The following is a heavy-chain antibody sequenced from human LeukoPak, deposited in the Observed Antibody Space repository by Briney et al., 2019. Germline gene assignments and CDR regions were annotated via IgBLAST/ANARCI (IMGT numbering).Heavy chain of an antibody. Sequence: ASVKASCKASGYTFTSYGISWVRQAPGQGLEWMGWISAYNGNTNYAQKLQGRVTMTRDMSTSTVYMELSSLRSEDTAVYYCAREHGGNYGYWGQGTLVTVSS. D-gene: IGHD4-23*01. J-gene: IGHJ4*02. CDR2: ISAYNGNT. CDR1: GYTFTSYG. CDR3: AREHGGNYGY. V-gene: IGHV1-18*01.